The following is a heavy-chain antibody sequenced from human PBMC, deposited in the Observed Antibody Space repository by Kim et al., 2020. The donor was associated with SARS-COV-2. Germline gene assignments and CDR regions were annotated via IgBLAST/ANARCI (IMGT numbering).Heavy chain of an antibody. J-gene: IGHJ6*02. CDR1: GFTFSSYA. Sequence: GGSLRLSCAASGFTFSSYAMHWVRQAPGKGLEWVAVISYDGSNKYYADSVKGRFTISRDNSKNTLYLQMNSLRVEDTAVYYCARALGGGYVYGMDVWGQGTTVTVSS. V-gene: IGHV3-30-3*01. D-gene: IGHD5-12*01. CDR3: ARALGGGYVYGMDV. CDR2: ISYDGSNK.